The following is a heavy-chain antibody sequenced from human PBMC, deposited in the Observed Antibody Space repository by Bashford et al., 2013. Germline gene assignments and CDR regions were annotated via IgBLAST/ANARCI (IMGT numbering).Heavy chain of an antibody. CDR1: GYTFTSYY. CDR2: INPSGGST. CDR3: ARDGPVVGVWNAFDV. J-gene: IGHJ3*01. D-gene: IGHD1-26*01. Sequence: ASVKVSCKASGYTFTSYYMHWVRQAPGQGLEWMGIINPSGGSTTYAEMFQGRVTMTRDTSISTAYMELSSLRSDDTAVYFCARDGPVVGVWNAFDVWGQGTVVTVSS. V-gene: IGHV1-46*01.